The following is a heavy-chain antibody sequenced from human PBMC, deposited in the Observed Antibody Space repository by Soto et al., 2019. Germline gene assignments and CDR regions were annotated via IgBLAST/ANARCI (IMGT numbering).Heavy chain of an antibody. Sequence: QLQLQESGPGLVKSSETLSLTCSVSGASVSSSHYWGWIRQPPGKGLEWIGSVSYSGSPYYSPYFTSRITISVDTSNNQFSLRVRSGTATDSAVYFCARHYNTGAFFDYWGQGTLVTVSS. D-gene: IGHD1-20*01. CDR2: VSYSGSP. J-gene: IGHJ4*02. V-gene: IGHV4-39*01. CDR1: GASVSSSHY. CDR3: ARHYNTGAFFDY.